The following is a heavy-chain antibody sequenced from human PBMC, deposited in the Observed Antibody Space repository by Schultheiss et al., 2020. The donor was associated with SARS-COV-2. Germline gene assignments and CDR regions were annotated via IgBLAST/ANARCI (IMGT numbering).Heavy chain of an antibody. CDR1: GGSISIYTY. J-gene: IGHJ5*02. CDR2: IYYTGAT. CDR3: ARHTKDHWVVVPAALKWFDP. V-gene: IGHV4-39*01. Sequence: SQTLSLTCTVSGGSISIYTYWGWIRQPPGKGLEWIGTIYYTGATYYDASLQSRVTISVDTSKNQFSLKLSSVAAADTAVYYCARHTKDHWVVVPAALKWFDPWGQGTLVTVSS. D-gene: IGHD2-2*01.